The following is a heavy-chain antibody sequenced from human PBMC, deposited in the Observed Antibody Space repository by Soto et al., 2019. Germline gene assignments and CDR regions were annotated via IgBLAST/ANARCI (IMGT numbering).Heavy chain of an antibody. J-gene: IGHJ5*02. CDR1: GFTFSGYW. V-gene: IGHV3-7*01. D-gene: IGHD1-26*01. Sequence: GGSLRLSCAASGFTFSGYWMSWVRQAPGKGLEWVANIKQDGSEKYYVDSVKGRFTISRDNAKNSLYLQMNSLRAEDTAVYYCARDREGPSWFDPWGQGTLVTVS. CDR2: IKQDGSEK. CDR3: ARDREGPSWFDP.